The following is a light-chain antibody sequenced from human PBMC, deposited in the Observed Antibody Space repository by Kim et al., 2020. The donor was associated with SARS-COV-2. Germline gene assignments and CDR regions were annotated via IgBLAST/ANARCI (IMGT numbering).Light chain of an antibody. CDR3: NPYTHRDSGTWV. Sequence: QSALTQPASVYGSPGQSITISCTGTSSDVGAYDYVSWYQQHPGKAPNIIIFNVNKRPSGISNRFSGSKSGNTASLPISGLQAADEADYYCNPYTHRDSGTWVFGGGTQLTVL. V-gene: IGLV2-14*01. J-gene: IGLJ3*02. CDR2: NVN. CDR1: SSDVGAYDY.